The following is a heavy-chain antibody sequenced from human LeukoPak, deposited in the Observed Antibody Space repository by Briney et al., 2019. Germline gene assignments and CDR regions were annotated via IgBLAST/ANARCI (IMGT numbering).Heavy chain of an antibody. J-gene: IGHJ6*03. CDR1: GGSISNYY. V-gene: IGHV4-4*07. Sequence: SETLSLTCTVSGGSISNYYWSWIRQPAGKGLEWIGRIYISGSSNYNPSLKSRVTMSVDTSKNQFSLKLSSVTAADTAVYYCARQLRELFAYYYYMDVWGKGTTVTISS. CDR2: IYISGSS. D-gene: IGHD3-10*01. CDR3: ARQLRELFAYYYYMDV.